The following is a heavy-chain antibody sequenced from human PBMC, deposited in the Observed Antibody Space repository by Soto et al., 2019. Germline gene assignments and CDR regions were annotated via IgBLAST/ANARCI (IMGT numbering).Heavy chain of an antibody. D-gene: IGHD5-12*01. J-gene: IGHJ4*02. CDR3: ASNVDIVATYDVCWDY. CDR2: ISSSSGYI. CDR1: GFTFSSFS. Sequence: EVQLVESGGGLVKPGGSLRLSCAASGFTFSSFSMNWVRQAPGKGLEWVSSISSSSGYIYYADSVKGRFTISRDNAKNSLYLQMNSLRAEDTAVYYCASNVDIVATYDVCWDYWGQGTLVTVSS. V-gene: IGHV3-21*01.